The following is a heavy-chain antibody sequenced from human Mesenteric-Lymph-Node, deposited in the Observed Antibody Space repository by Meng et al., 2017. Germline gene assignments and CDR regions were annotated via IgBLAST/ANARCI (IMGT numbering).Heavy chain of an antibody. Sequence: GESLKISCAASGYTFSSYAMHWVRQAPGKGLEWVAVISYDGSNKYYADSVKGRFTISRDNSKNTLYLQMNSLRAEDTAVYYCARDRRVYPRIGLFDYWGQGTLVTVSS. J-gene: IGHJ4*02. CDR2: ISYDGSNK. CDR3: ARDRRVYPRIGLFDY. D-gene: IGHD2-15*01. CDR1: GYTFSSYA. V-gene: IGHV3-30*04.